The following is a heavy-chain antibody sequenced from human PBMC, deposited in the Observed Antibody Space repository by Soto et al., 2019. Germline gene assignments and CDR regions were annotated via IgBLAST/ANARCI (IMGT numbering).Heavy chain of an antibody. CDR2: INAGNGNT. V-gene: IGHV1-3*01. CDR3: ARDSRYFDWLLSLPGAFDI. J-gene: IGHJ3*02. CDR1: GYTFTSYA. Sequence: SSVKVSCKASGYTFTSYAMHWVRQAPGQRLEWMGWINAGNGNTKYSQKFQGRVTITRDTSASTAYMELSSLRSEDTAVYYCARDSRYFDWLLSLPGAFDIWVQGTRVTVSS. D-gene: IGHD3-9*01.